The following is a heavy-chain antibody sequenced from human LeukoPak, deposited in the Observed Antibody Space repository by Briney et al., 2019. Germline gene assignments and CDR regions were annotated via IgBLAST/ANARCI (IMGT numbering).Heavy chain of an antibody. V-gene: IGHV3-7*01. J-gene: IGHJ4*02. CDR1: GFTFSSYW. CDR3: ARVEGPGTIRY. Sequence: GGSLRLSXAASGFTFSSYWMSWVRQAPGKGLEWVANIKQDGSERYYVDSVKGRFTISRDNAKNSLYLQMNSLRAEDTAVYYCARVEGPGTIRYWGQGTLVTVSS. D-gene: IGHD3-10*01. CDR2: IKQDGSER.